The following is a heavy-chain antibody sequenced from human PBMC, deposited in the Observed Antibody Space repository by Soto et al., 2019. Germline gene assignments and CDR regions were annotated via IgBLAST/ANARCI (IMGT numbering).Heavy chain of an antibody. J-gene: IGHJ6*03. Sequence: PGGSLRLSCAASGFTFSSYAMHWVRQAPGKGLEYVSAISSNGGSTYYANSVKGRFTISRDNSKNTLYLQMGSLRAEDMAVYYCARGSVENYDFWSGSSLYYYYMDVWGKGTTVTVSS. CDR2: ISSNGGST. CDR3: ARGSVENYDFWSGSSLYYYYMDV. CDR1: GFTFSSYA. D-gene: IGHD3-3*01. V-gene: IGHV3-64*01.